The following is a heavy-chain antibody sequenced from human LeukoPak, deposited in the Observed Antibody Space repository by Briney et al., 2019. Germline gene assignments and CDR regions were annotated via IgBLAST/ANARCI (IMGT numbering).Heavy chain of an antibody. V-gene: IGHV3-21*01. J-gene: IGHJ4*02. Sequence: PGGSLRLSCAASGFTFSSYSMNRVRQAPGKGLEWVSSISSSSSYIYYADSVKGRFTISRDNAKNPLYLQMNSLRAEDTAVYYYARWDLVTAFDYWGQGTLVTVSS. CDR1: GFTFSSYS. CDR2: ISSSSSYI. D-gene: IGHD5-18*01. CDR3: ARWDLVTAFDY.